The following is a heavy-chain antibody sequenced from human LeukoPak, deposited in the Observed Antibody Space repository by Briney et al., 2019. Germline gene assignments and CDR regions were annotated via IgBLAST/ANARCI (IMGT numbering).Heavy chain of an antibody. J-gene: IGHJ4*02. Sequence: GGSLRLSCAASGFTFSSYAMHWVRQAPGKGLEYVSAISSNGGSTYYANSVKGRFTISRDNSENTLYLQMGSLRAEDMAVYYCAREMAPSSSWFGFYFDYWGQGTLVTVSS. CDR2: ISSNGGST. CDR3: AREMAPSSSWFGFYFDY. D-gene: IGHD6-13*01. V-gene: IGHV3-64*01. CDR1: GFTFSSYA.